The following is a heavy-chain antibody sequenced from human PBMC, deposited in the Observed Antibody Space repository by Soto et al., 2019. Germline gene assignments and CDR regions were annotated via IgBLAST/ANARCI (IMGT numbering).Heavy chain of an antibody. J-gene: IGHJ6*02. Sequence: QVQLVESGGGVVQSGRSLRLSCVASGFTFSIYGIHWVRQAPGKGLEWVAVISYDGSSEYYADSVKGRFTISRDNSKNTVSLQMNSLGAEDTAVYYCAKDLPDPPYYYYNMDVWGQGTTVTVSS. V-gene: IGHV3-30*18. CDR2: ISYDGSSE. CDR1: GFTFSIYG. D-gene: IGHD2-2*01. CDR3: AKDLPDPPYYYYNMDV.